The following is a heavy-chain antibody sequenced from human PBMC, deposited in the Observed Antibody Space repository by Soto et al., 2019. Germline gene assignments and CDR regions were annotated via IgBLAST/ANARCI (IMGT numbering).Heavy chain of an antibody. CDR3: AKLTYPSDSTGYYYERVSGWIDS. CDR1: GFMFSSYA. D-gene: IGHD3-22*01. CDR2: ISASGGTA. J-gene: IGHJ5*01. V-gene: IGHV3-23*01. Sequence: EVQLLESGGGLIQPGGSLRLSCAASGFMFSSYAMSWVRQAPGKGLEWVSSISASGGTANLADSVEGRCTISRDNSKSTLYLQMNSLRAEETAVYYCAKLTYPSDSTGYYYERVSGWIDSWGQGTLVTVSS.